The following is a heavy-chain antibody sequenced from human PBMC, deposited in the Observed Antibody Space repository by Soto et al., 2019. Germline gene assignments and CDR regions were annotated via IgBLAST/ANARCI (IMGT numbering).Heavy chain of an antibody. Sequence: GGSLRLSCAASGLTISSYWMSWVRQAPGKGLGWVANIQQDGTAKYYADSVKGRFTISRDNSKNTLYLQMNSLRAEDTAVYYCARVFSYYDSSFDYWGQGTLVTVSS. CDR2: IQQDGTAK. CDR3: ARVFSYYDSSFDY. CDR1: GLTISSYW. J-gene: IGHJ4*02. V-gene: IGHV3-7*01. D-gene: IGHD3-22*01.